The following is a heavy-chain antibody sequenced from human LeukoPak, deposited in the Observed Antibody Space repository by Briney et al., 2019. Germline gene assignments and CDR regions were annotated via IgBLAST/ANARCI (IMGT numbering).Heavy chain of an antibody. J-gene: IGHJ6*03. Sequence: GGSLRLSCAASGFTFSSYAMYWVRQAPGKGLEWVAVISYDGSDKFYADSVKGRFTISRDSSKNTLYLQMNSLRVEDTAVYYCARLMWELPPHYYYMDVWGKGTTVTISS. CDR3: ARLMWELPPHYYYMDV. CDR1: GFTFSSYA. V-gene: IGHV3-30*04. CDR2: ISYDGSDK. D-gene: IGHD1-26*01.